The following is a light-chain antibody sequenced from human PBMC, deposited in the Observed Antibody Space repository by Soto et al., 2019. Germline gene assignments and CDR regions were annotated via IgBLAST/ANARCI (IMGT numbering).Light chain of an antibody. CDR3: QQRNNWPS. Sequence: IMLTQSPGTLSLSPGERTTLSCRASQSISRYLAWYQQKPGQGPRLLIYGASSRATGTPDRFSGSGSGTDFTLTISSLDPEDFAVYYCQQRNNWPSFGQGTRLEI. V-gene: IGKV3-11*01. CDR2: GAS. J-gene: IGKJ5*01. CDR1: QSISRY.